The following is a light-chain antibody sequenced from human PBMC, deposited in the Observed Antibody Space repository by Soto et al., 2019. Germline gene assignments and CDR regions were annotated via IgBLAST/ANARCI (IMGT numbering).Light chain of an antibody. CDR3: QHRSTWPLT. CDR2: DAS. J-gene: IGKJ4*01. Sequence: EIVLTQSPATLSLSPGERATLSCTASQSVSSYLAWYQQTPGQAPRLLIYDASNRATGIPARFSGSGSGTDFTLTISSLEPEDFAVYYCQHRSTWPLTFGGGTKVEIK. CDR1: QSVSSY. V-gene: IGKV3-11*01.